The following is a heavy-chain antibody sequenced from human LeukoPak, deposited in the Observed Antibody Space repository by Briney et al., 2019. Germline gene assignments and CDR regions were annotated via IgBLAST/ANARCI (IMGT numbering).Heavy chain of an antibody. CDR1: GFTFSSYW. D-gene: IGHD5-12*01. V-gene: IGHV3-7*04. J-gene: IGHJ4*02. CDR3: ARLEWLRMRAFDY. Sequence: PGGSLRLSCAASGFTFSSYWMIWVRQAPGRGLEWVANIKQDGSDKYYADSVKGRFTISRDNAKNSLYLQMNSLRAEDTAVYYCARLEWLRMRAFDYWGQGTLVTVSS. CDR2: IKQDGSDK.